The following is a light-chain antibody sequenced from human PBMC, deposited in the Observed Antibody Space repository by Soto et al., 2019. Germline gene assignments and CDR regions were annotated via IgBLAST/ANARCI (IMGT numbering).Light chain of an antibody. Sequence: QSALTQPPSASGSPGQSVTISCTGTISDVGGYSYVSWYQQHPGEAPKLIIYEVSKRPSGVPDRFSGSKSGNTASLTVSGLQAEDEADYYYSSYAGSNSLLFGGGTKVTVL. CDR2: EVS. CDR1: ISDVGGYSY. CDR3: SSYAGSNSLL. J-gene: IGLJ2*01. V-gene: IGLV2-8*01.